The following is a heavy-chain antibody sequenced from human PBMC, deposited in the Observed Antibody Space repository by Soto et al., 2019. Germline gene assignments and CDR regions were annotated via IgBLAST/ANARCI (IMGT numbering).Heavy chain of an antibody. D-gene: IGHD3-3*01. Sequence: QVQLQESGPGLVKPSETLSLTCTVSGASVNSENYYWSWIRQPPGKGLEWIGYVYYSGSTNYNPSLKSRATISLDTYKNQFSLKMTSMTSAETAFYYCARGVLRFLQWFDSWGQGTLVTVSS. J-gene: IGHJ5*01. CDR2: VYYSGST. CDR3: ARGVLRFLQWFDS. V-gene: IGHV4-61*01. CDR1: GASVNSENYY.